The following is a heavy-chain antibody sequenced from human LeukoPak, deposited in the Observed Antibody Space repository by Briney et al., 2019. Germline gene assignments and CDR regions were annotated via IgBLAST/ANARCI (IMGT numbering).Heavy chain of an antibody. CDR2: INPNSGGT. D-gene: IGHD2-21*02. V-gene: IGHV1-2*02. J-gene: IGHJ4*02. CDR1: GYTFTGYY. Sequence: ASVKVSCKASGYTFTGYYMHWVRQAPGQGLEWMGWINPNSGGTNYAQKLQGRVTMTTDTSTSTAYMELRSLRSDDTAVYYCARDPGSGGDLKYWGQGTLVTVSS. CDR3: ARDPGSGGDLKY.